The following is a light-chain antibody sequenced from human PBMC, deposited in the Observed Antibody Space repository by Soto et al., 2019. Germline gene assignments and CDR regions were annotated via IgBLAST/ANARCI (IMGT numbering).Light chain of an antibody. CDR3: QQYGSLSWT. Sequence: EIVLTQSPGTLSLSPGERATLSCRASQSVGSDYLAWYQQKPGQAPRILIFGAYGRATGIQDRFSGSGSGTDFTLTISRLEPEDVAVYYCQQYGSLSWTFGQGTKVDIK. J-gene: IGKJ1*01. CDR1: QSVGSDY. V-gene: IGKV3-20*01. CDR2: GAY.